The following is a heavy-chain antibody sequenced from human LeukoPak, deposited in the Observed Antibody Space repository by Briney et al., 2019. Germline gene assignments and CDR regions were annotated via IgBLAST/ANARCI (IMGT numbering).Heavy chain of an antibody. J-gene: IGHJ6*03. V-gene: IGHV3-30*02. CDR2: IQDDESNK. Sequence: GGSLILFCAASGVIFSTFGMLWFRQAPGEGLQWVAFIQDDESNKFYADSVKGRFTISRDNSKNTLFLQMNSLRPEDTALYYCAKQMVERPHYYYMDVWGKGTTVTVSS. CDR3: AKQMVERPHYYYMDV. CDR1: GVIFSTFG. D-gene: IGHD2-15*01.